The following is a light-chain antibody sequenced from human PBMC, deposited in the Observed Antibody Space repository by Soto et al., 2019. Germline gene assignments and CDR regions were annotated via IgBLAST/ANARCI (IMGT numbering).Light chain of an antibody. CDR1: QSVSSSY. CDR3: QQYGSSTWT. CDR2: GAS. Sequence: EIVLTQSPGTLSLSPGERATLSCRASQSVSSSYLAWYQQKPGQAPRLLIYGASSRATGIPDRFSGSGSGTDFTLTISRLEPEDFAVYHCQQYGSSTWTFGQGTKVDIX. J-gene: IGKJ1*01. V-gene: IGKV3-20*01.